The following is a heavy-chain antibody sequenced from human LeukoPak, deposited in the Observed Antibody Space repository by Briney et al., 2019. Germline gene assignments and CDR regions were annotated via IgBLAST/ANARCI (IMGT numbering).Heavy chain of an antibody. CDR2: ISWNSGSI. Sequence: PGGSLRLSCAASGFTFDDYAMHWVRQAPGKGLEWVSGISWNSGSIGYADSVKGRFTISRDNAKNSLYLQMNSLRAEDTALYYCAKDGGRYYYDSSGYPDSYYFDYWGQGTLVTVSS. CDR3: AKDGGRYYYDSSGYPDSYYFDY. J-gene: IGHJ4*02. CDR1: GFTFDDYA. D-gene: IGHD3-22*01. V-gene: IGHV3-9*01.